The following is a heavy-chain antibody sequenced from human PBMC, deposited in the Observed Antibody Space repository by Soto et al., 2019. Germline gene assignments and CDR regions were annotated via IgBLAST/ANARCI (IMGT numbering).Heavy chain of an antibody. CDR3: ALHVGRWGFDY. Sequence: QVQLQESGPGLVKPSETLSLTCTVSGGPTNNYYWCWIRQTPGTGLEWIGNSYYGRNTKYNPSLKSRVTISVDTSKNQVSLKLRSVTAADTAVYYRALHVGRWGFDYWGRGTLVTVSS. V-gene: IGHV4-59*08. J-gene: IGHJ4*02. D-gene: IGHD7-27*01. CDR2: SYYGRNT. CDR1: GGPTNNYY.